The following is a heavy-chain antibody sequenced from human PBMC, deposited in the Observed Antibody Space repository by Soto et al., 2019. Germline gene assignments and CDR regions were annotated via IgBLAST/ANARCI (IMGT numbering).Heavy chain of an antibody. CDR2: IIPIFGTA. V-gene: IGHV1-69*13. CDR1: GGTFSSYA. J-gene: IGHJ4*02. Sequence: GASVKVSCKASGGTFSSYAIGWVRQAPGQGLEWMGGIIPIFGTANYAQKFQGRVTITADESTSTAYMELSSLRSEDTAVYYCARSGYGSGYDQYYFDYWGQGTLVTVSS. CDR3: ARSGYGSGYDQYYFDY. D-gene: IGHD5-12*01.